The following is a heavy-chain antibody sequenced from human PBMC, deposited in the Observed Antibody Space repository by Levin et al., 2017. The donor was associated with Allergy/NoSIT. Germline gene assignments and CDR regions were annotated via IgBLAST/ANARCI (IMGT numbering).Heavy chain of an antibody. J-gene: IGHJ4*02. V-gene: IGHV3-23*01. CDR1: GFTFSSSA. CDR2: ISASGGRT. CDR3: AKVGHFGPYFDY. Sequence: QSGGSLRLSCAASGFTFSSSAMSWVRQAPGKGLEWVSSISASGGRTYHADPVKGRFTISRDNSKNTLYLQMNSLRAEDTAVYYCAKVGHFGPYFDYWGQGTLVTVSS. D-gene: IGHD3-10*01.